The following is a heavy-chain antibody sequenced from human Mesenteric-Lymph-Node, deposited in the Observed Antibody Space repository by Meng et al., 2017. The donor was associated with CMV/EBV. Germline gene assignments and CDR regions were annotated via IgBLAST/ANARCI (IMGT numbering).Heavy chain of an antibody. CDR2: INSDGSST. CDR1: GFTFSSYW. V-gene: IGHV3-74*01. CDR3: ARVELGPYYYYGMDV. Sequence: GESLKISCGASGFTFSSYWMHWVRQAPGKGLVWVSRINSDGSSTSYADSVKGRFTISRDNAKNTLYLQMNSLRAEDTAVYYCARVELGPYYYYGMDVWGQGTTVTVSS. D-gene: IGHD7-27*01. J-gene: IGHJ6*02.